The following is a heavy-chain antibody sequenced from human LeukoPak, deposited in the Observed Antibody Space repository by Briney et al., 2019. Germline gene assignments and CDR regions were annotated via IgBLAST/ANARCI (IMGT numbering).Heavy chain of an antibody. Sequence: LRASVKVSCKASGYTFTSYGISWVRQAPGQGLEWMGWISGYNGNTNYAQQKLQGRVTMTTDTSTSTAYMELRSLRSDDTAVYYCARDLKRGYSSGRYSWGTGSSNDYWGQGTLVTVSS. J-gene: IGHJ4*02. CDR3: ARDLKRGYSSGRYSWGTGSSNDY. D-gene: IGHD6-19*01. V-gene: IGHV1-18*01. CDR1: GYTFTSYG. CDR2: ISGYNGNT.